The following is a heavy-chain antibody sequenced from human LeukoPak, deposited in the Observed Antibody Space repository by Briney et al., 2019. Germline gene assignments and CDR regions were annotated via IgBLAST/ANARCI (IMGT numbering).Heavy chain of an antibody. D-gene: IGHD3-3*01. Sequence: QSGGSLRLSCAASGFTFSSYGMHWVRQAPGKGLEWVAFIRYDGSNKYYADSVKGRFTISRDNSKNTLYLQMNSLRAEDTAVYYCAKEDNPGYYDFWSGYPPYAFDIWGQGTMVTVSS. J-gene: IGHJ3*02. CDR2: IRYDGSNK. CDR3: AKEDNPGYYDFWSGYPPYAFDI. V-gene: IGHV3-30*02. CDR1: GFTFSSYG.